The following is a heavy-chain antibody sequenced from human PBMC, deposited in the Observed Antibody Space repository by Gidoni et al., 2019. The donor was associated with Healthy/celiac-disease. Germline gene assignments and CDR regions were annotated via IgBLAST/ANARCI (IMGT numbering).Heavy chain of an antibody. Sequence: QVQLVQSGAEVKKPGASVKVSCKASGYTFTSYAMHWVRQAPGQSLEWMGWINAGNGNTKYSQKFQGRVTITRDTSASTAYMELSSLRSEDTAVYYCARGGFLEWFSYYYGMDVWGQGTTVTVSS. CDR2: INAGNGNT. D-gene: IGHD3-3*01. J-gene: IGHJ6*02. CDR3: ARGGFLEWFSYYYGMDV. CDR1: GYTFTSYA. V-gene: IGHV1-3*01.